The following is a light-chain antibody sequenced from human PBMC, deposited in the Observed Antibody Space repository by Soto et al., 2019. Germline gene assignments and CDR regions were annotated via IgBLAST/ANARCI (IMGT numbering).Light chain of an antibody. CDR2: GAS. J-gene: IGKJ4*01. V-gene: IGKV3D-15*01. Sequence: EIVLTQSPATLSVSPGERATLSCRASQSIDSTLAWYQQRPGQAPRLLISGASTRATGIPARFSASGSGTEFTLTISSLQSEDFAVYYCQQYNAWPLTFGGGTKVEIK. CDR3: QQYNAWPLT. CDR1: QSIDST.